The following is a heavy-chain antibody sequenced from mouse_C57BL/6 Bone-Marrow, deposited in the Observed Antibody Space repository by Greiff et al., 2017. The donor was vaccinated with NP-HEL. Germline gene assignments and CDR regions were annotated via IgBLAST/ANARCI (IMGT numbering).Heavy chain of an antibody. V-gene: IGHV1-72*01. D-gene: IGHD1-1*01. CDR2: IDPNSGGT. CDR3: ARYYYGSSSFDY. CDR1: GYTFTSYL. Sequence: VQLQESGAELVKPGASVKLSCKASGYTFTSYLMHWVKQRPGRGLEWIGRIDPNSGGTKYNEKLKSKATLTVDKPSSTAYMQLNSLTSEDSAVYYCARYYYGSSSFDYWGQGTTLTVSS. J-gene: IGHJ2*01.